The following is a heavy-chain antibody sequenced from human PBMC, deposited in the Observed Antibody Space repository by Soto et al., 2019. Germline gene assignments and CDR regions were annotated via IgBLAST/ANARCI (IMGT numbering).Heavy chain of an antibody. CDR1: GFTFSSYA. Sequence: EVRLLESGGGLVQPGGSLRLSCAASGFTFSSYAMSWVRQAPGKGLAWVSAISGSGGGTYYADSVKGRFTISRDNSKNTLYLQMYSLRAEDTAVYYCAKDADGVYAVYNWFDPWGQGTLVTVSS. V-gene: IGHV3-23*01. CDR2: ISGSGGGT. CDR3: AKDADGVYAVYNWFDP. D-gene: IGHD2-8*01. J-gene: IGHJ5*02.